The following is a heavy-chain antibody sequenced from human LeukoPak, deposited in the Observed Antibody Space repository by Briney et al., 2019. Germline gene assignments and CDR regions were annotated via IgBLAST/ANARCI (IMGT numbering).Heavy chain of an antibody. CDR1: GYTFSNFW. D-gene: IGHD1-26*01. J-gene: IGHJ3*02. CDR3: ASSRIVGATDAFDI. Sequence: GGSLRLSCAASGYTFSNFWMSWVRQAPGKGLEWVANIKQDGSEQHYVDSVKGRFTIPRDNAKNSLYLQMNSLRAEDTAVYYCASSRIVGATDAFDIWGQGTMVTVSS. V-gene: IGHV3-7*02. CDR2: IKQDGSEQ.